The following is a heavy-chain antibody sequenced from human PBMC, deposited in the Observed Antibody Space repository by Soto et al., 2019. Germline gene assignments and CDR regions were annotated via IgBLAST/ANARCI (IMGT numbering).Heavy chain of an antibody. J-gene: IGHJ4*02. Sequence: QVHLEESGGGLVKPGGSLRLSCTASGFTFSDYYMSWIRQAPGKGLEWLAYISGSGSTTYYTDSVKGRFAISRDNARTSLYLQINSLRVEDSAVYYCARSSLTYFDFWGQGTLVTVSS. CDR3: ARSSLTYFDF. V-gene: IGHV3-11*01. CDR1: GFTFSDYY. CDR2: ISGSGSTT.